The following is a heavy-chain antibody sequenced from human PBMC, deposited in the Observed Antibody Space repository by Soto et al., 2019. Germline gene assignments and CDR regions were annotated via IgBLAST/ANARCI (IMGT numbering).Heavy chain of an antibody. Sequence: SETLSLTCIVSGGSITRRSSYWAWIRQPPGKGLEWVGTFYDGNTYHNPSLKSRVTISADSSKNQFSVNLTSVTATDTAVYYCARRPSSGYAYYFDYWGQGILVTVSS. D-gene: IGHD3-22*01. CDR3: ARRPSSGYAYYFDY. CDR1: GGSITRRSSY. V-gene: IGHV4-39*01. J-gene: IGHJ4*02. CDR2: FYDGNT.